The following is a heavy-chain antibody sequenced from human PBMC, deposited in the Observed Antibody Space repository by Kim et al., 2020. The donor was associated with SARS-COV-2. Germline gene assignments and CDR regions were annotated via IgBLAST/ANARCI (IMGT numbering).Heavy chain of an antibody. J-gene: IGHJ3*02. V-gene: IGHV3-30*18. D-gene: IGHD4-17*01. Sequence: GGSLRLSCAASGFTFSSYGMHWVRQAPGKGLEWVAVISYDGSNKYYADSVKGRFTISRDNSKNTLYLQMNSLRAEDTAVYYCAKPYGDYVRDAFDIWGQGTMVTVSS. CDR2: ISYDGSNK. CDR1: GFTFSSYG. CDR3: AKPYGDYVRDAFDI.